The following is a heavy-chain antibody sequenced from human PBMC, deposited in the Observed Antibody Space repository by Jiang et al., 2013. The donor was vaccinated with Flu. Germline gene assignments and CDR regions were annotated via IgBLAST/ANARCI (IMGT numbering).Heavy chain of an antibody. Sequence: LLKPSETLSLTCTVSGGSISITNFYWAWIRQPPGKGLEWVGSIYYSGSAYYSLSLKSRASMSVDTRKNQFSLNLSSVTAADTAIYYCARHVEAKRTPDPYHFDYWGQGSLVSVSS. D-gene: IGHD1-1*01. CDR2: IYYSGSA. CDR1: GGSISITNFY. J-gene: IGHJ4*02. V-gene: IGHV4-39*01. CDR3: ARHVEAKRTPDPYHFDY.